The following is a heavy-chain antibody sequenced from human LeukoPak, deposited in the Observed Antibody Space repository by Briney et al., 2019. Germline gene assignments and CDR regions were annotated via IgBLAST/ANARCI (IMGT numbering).Heavy chain of an antibody. CDR1: GFSLSTSGVG. CDR3: AHRPNYGSGRFYFDY. V-gene: IGHV2-5*02. J-gene: IGHJ4*02. Sequence: SGPTLVKPTQTLTLTCTFSGFSLSTSGVGVGWMRQPPGKALEWLALIYWDDDKRYSPSLKSRLTITKDTSKNQVVLTMTNMDPVDTATYYCAHRPNYGSGRFYFDYWGQGTLVTVSS. CDR2: IYWDDDK. D-gene: IGHD3-10*01.